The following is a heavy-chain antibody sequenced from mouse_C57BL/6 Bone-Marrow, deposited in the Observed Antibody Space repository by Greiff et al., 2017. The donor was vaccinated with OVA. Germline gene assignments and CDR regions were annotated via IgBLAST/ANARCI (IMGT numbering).Heavy chain of an antibody. V-gene: IGHV1-19*01. J-gene: IGHJ2*01. CDR3: ARGGRGY. Sequence: EVMLVESGPVLVKPGASVKMSCKASGYTFTDYYMNWVKQSHGKSLEWIGVINPYNGGTSYNQKFKGKATLTVDKSSSTAYMELNSLTSEDSAVYYCARGGRGYWGQGTTLTVSS. CDR1: GYTFTDYY. CDR2: INPYNGGT.